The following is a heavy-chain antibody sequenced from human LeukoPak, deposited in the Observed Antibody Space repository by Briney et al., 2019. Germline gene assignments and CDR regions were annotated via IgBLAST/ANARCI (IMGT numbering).Heavy chain of an antibody. Sequence: SVKVSCKASGGTFSSYASSWVRQAPGQGLEWMGGIIPIFGTANYAQKFQGRVTITADESTSTAYMELSSLRSEDTAVYYCARAGITMVRGAPNWFDPWGQGTLVTVSS. J-gene: IGHJ5*02. CDR3: ARAGITMVRGAPNWFDP. D-gene: IGHD3-10*01. CDR1: GGTFSSYA. V-gene: IGHV1-69*13. CDR2: IIPIFGTA.